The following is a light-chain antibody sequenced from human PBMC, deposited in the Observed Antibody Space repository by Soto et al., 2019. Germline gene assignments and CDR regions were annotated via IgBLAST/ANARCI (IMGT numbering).Light chain of an antibody. J-gene: IGLJ2*01. CDR1: SSNIGAGYD. Sequence: QSVLTQPPSVSGAPGQRVTISCTGSSSNIGAGYDVHWYQQLPGTAPKLLIYGNNNRPSGVPDRFSGSKPGTSASLAITGLQAEDEADYYCQSYDSSLNGVVFGGGTKLTVL. CDR3: QSYDSSLNGVV. V-gene: IGLV1-40*01. CDR2: GNN.